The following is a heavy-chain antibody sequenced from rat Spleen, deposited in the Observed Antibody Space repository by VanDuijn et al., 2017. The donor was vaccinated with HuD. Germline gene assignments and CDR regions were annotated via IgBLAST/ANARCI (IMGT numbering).Heavy chain of an antibody. CDR3: TRHGYTDYFDY. V-gene: IGHV5-29*01. Sequence: EVQLVESGGGLVQPGRSLKLSCAASGFTFNNYGVAWVRQAPTKGLEWVAAISYDGFTTYFRDSVRGRFTISSDNAKTTLYLQMDSLRSEDTATYFCTRHGYTDYFDYWGQGVMVTVSS. CDR1: GFTFNNYG. CDR2: ISYDGFTT. J-gene: IGHJ2*01. D-gene: IGHD1-9*01.